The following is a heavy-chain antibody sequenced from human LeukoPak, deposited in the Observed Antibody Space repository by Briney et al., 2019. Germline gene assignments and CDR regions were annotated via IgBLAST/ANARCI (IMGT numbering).Heavy chain of an antibody. CDR1: GFTFSSYA. CDR2: ISGSGGST. V-gene: IGHV3-23*01. CDR3: AKLLNYYGSGSYLYYFDY. D-gene: IGHD3-10*01. Sequence: GGSLRLSCAASGFTFSSYAMSWVRQAPGKGLEWVSAISGSGGSTYYADSVKGRFTISRDNSKNTLYLQMNSLRAEDTAVYYCAKLLNYYGSGSYLYYFDYWGQGTLVTVSS. J-gene: IGHJ4*02.